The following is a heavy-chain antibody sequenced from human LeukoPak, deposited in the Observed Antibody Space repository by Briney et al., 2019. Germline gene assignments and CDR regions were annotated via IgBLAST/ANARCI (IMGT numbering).Heavy chain of an antibody. CDR2: IGDTT. D-gene: IGHD4-17*01. V-gene: IGHV3-23*01. CDR1: GFTSSSYA. Sequence: SGGSLRLSCAASGFTSSSYAMSWVRQAPGKGLEWVSTIGDTTYYADSVKGRFTISRDNAKNSLYLQMNSLRAEDTAVYYCARDDSGDYGMDVWGQGTTVTVSS. CDR3: ARDDSGDYGMDV. J-gene: IGHJ6*02.